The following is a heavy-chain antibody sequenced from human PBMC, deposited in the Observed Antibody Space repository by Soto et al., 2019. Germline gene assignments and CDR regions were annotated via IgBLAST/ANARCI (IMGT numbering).Heavy chain of an antibody. V-gene: IGHV1-69*13. Sequence: SVKVSCKASGGTFSSYAISWVRQAPGQGLEWMGGIIPIFGTANYAQKFQGRVTITADESTSTAYMELSSLRSEDTAVYYCARARFEDYYGSGSYYHKLPYYYYGMDVWGQGTTVTVSS. CDR3: ARARFEDYYGSGSYYHKLPYYYYGMDV. D-gene: IGHD3-10*01. CDR1: GGTFSSYA. J-gene: IGHJ6*02. CDR2: IIPIFGTA.